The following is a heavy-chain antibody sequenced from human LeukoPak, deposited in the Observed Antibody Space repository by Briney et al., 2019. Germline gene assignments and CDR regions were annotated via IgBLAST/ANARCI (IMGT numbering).Heavy chain of an antibody. CDR1: GFTFNLYA. CDR3: ARTPHCSGGSCHI. V-gene: IGHV3-23*01. CDR2: ISSNGVSI. Sequence: GGSLRLSCAASGFTFNLYAVNWVRQAPGKGLEWVSTISSNGVSIYYADSVKGRFTISRDNSKNTMYLQMNSLRAEDTAVYYCARTPHCSGGSCHIWGQGTMVTVSS. J-gene: IGHJ3*02. D-gene: IGHD2-15*01.